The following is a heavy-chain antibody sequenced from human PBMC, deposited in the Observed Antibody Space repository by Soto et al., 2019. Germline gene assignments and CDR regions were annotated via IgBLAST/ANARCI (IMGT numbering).Heavy chain of an antibody. J-gene: IGHJ4*02. Sequence: SVKVSCKASGGTFSSYAISWVRQAPGQGLEWMGGIIPIFGTANYAQKFQGRVTITADESTSTAYMELSSLRSEDTAVYYCARDPTYYYDSSGHGWGQGALVTVSS. V-gene: IGHV1-69*13. D-gene: IGHD3-22*01. CDR1: GGTFSSYA. CDR3: ARDPTYYYDSSGHG. CDR2: IIPIFGTA.